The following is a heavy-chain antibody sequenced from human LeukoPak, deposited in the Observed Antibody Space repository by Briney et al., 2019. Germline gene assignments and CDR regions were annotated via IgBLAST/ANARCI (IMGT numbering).Heavy chain of an antibody. CDR3: ARGARLGYYYYYMDV. V-gene: IGHV4-4*09. D-gene: IGHD3-16*01. Sequence: SETLSLTCTVSGGSISSYYWSWIRQPPGKGLEWIGYIYTSGSTNHNPSLKSRVTISVDTSKTQFSLKLSSVTAADTAVYYCARGARLGYYYYYMDVWGKGTTVTVSS. CDR1: GGSISSYY. J-gene: IGHJ6*03. CDR2: IYTSGST.